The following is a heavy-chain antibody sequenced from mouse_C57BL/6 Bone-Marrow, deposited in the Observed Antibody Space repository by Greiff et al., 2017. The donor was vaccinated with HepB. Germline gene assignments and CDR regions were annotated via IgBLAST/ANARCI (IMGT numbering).Heavy chain of an antibody. CDR3: VTTVVAFYAMDY. Sequence: QVQLQQSGAELVRPGASVTLSCKASGYTFTDYEMHWVKQTPVHGLEWIGAIDPETGGTAYNQKFKGKAILTADKSSSTAYMELRSLTSEDSAVYYCVTTVVAFYAMDYWGQGTSVTVSS. V-gene: IGHV1-15*01. J-gene: IGHJ4*01. D-gene: IGHD1-1*01. CDR1: GYTFTDYE. CDR2: IDPETGGT.